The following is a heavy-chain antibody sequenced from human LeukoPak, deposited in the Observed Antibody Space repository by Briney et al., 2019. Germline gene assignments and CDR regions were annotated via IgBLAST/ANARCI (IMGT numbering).Heavy chain of an antibody. V-gene: IGHV4-39*01. Sequence: PSETLSLTCSVSGGSISLSYYYWGWIRQPPGKALEWIGSVYYSGTTSYNPSLKSRVTISVDTSKNQFSLKLSSVTAADTAVYYCARLDDRAARIAVGRSSSWSSRRGFDYWGQGTLVTVSS. CDR3: ARLDDRAARIAVGRSSSWSSRRGFDY. D-gene: IGHD6-13*01. J-gene: IGHJ4*02. CDR2: VYYSGTT. CDR1: GGSISLSYYY.